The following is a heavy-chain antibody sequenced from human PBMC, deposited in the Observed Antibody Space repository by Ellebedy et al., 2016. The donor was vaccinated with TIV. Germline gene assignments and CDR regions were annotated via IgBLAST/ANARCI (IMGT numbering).Heavy chain of an antibody. CDR1: GGSFSGYY. CDR2: INHSGST. J-gene: IGHJ4*02. D-gene: IGHD3-9*01. V-gene: IGHV4-34*01. Sequence: SETLSLXXAVYGGSFSGYYWSWIRQPPGKGLEWIGEINHSGSTNYNPSLKSRVSISVDTSKNQFSLKLSSVTAADTAVYYCARGPNYDILTGYYEYYFDYWGQGTLVTVSS. CDR3: ARGPNYDILTGYYEYYFDY.